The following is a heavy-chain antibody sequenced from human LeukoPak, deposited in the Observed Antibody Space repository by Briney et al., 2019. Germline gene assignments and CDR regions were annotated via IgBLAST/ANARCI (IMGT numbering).Heavy chain of an antibody. CDR2: MYYSGST. Sequence: PSETLSLTCTVSGGSISSYYWSWIRQPPGKGLEWIAYMYYSGSTNYNPSLKSRVTISVDTSKNQFSLKLSSVTAADTAVYYCARVLGSYYFDYWDQGTLVTVSS. V-gene: IGHV4-59*01. CDR3: ARVLGSYYFDY. D-gene: IGHD3-10*01. J-gene: IGHJ4*02. CDR1: GGSISSYY.